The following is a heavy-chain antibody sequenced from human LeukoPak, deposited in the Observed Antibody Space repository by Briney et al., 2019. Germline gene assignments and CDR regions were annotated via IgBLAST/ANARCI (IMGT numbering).Heavy chain of an antibody. V-gene: IGHV3-7*04. CDR1: GFTFSNYW. CDR3: AREAEVAIAGVFDP. J-gene: IGHJ5*02. D-gene: IGHD2-15*01. Sequence: GGPLRLSCAASGFTFSNYWMSLVRHAPGKGLEWVANINKDGSDKNYVDSVKGRFTISRDNAKKSLYLQMNSLRADDTAVYYCAREAEVAIAGVFDPWGQGTLVTVSS. CDR2: INKDGSDK.